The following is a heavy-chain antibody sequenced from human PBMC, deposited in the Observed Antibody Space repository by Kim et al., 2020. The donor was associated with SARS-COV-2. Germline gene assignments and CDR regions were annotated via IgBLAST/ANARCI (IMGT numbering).Heavy chain of an antibody. J-gene: IGHJ6*02. V-gene: IGHV3-30*18. CDR3: AKGFLRGVNYYYYGMDV. Sequence: GGSLRLSCAASGFTFSTYGMHWVRQAPGKGLEWVALISYDGSNKYYADSVKGRFTISRDNSQNTLYLQMNSLTAEDTAVYSCAKGFLRGVNYYYYGMDVWGRGTAVTVSS. CDR1: GFTFSTYG. CDR2: ISYDGSNK. D-gene: IGHD3-10*01.